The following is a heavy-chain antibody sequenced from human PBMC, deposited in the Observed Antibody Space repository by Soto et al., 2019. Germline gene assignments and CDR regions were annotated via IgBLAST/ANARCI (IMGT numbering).Heavy chain of an antibody. CDR2: IKQDGSEK. J-gene: IGHJ4*02. V-gene: IGHV3-7*05. D-gene: IGHD3-3*01. CDR1: GFTFSSYW. CDR3: ARVDLTIFGVGYIQYYFDY. Sequence: GGSLRLSCAASGFTFSSYWMSWVRQAPGKGLEWVANIKQDGSEKYYVDSVKGRFTISRDNAKNSLYLQMNSLRAEDTAVYYCARVDLTIFGVGYIQYYFDYWGQGTLVTVSS.